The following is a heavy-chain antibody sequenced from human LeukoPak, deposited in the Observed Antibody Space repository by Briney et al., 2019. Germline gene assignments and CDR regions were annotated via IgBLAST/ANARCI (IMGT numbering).Heavy chain of an antibody. J-gene: IGHJ4*02. V-gene: IGHV3-21*01. CDR1: GFTFSSYG. D-gene: IGHD4-11*01. Sequence: GGSLRLSCAPSGFTFSSYGMNWVRRAPGKGLEWVSSISSSSSYIYYAASGKGRFTFSRDNAKNSLYLQMSSLRAEDTGVYYCARAGVTTVRSGRTYYFDYWGQGTLVTVSS. CDR3: ARAGVTTVRSGRTYYFDY. CDR2: ISSSSSYI.